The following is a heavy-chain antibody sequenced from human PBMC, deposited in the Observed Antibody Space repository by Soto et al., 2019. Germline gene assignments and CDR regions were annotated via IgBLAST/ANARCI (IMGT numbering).Heavy chain of an antibody. J-gene: IGHJ6*02. Sequence: SETLSLTCAVSGGSISSSNWWSWVRQPPGRGPEWIGEIYHSGSTNYNPSLKSRVTISVDKSKNQFSLKLSSVTAADTAVYYCARAGRYSRRDMHVWGQGTTVTVSS. D-gene: IGHD1-26*01. V-gene: IGHV4-4*02. CDR2: IYHSGST. CDR1: GGSISSSNW. CDR3: ARAGRYSRRDMHV.